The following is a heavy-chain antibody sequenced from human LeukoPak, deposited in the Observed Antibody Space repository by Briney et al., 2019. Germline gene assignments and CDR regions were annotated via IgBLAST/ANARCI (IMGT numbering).Heavy chain of an antibody. CDR1: GFTFSSYW. CDR2: INSDGSST. J-gene: IGHJ4*02. V-gene: IGHV3-74*01. Sequence: GGSLRLSCAASGFTFSSYWMHWVRQAPGKGLVWVSRINSDGSSTSYADSVKGRFTISRDNAKNTLYLQMNSLRAEDTAVYYCARETLTYFYDSGSRHWGQGTLVTVSS. CDR3: ARETLTYFYDSGSRH. D-gene: IGHD3-10*01.